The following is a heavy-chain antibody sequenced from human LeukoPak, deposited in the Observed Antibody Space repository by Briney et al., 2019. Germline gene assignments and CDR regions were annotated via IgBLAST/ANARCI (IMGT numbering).Heavy chain of an antibody. CDR3: AKVDIVVVPAARGFDY. D-gene: IGHD2-2*01. CDR1: GFTFSSYA. CDR2: ISGSGGST. J-gene: IGHJ4*02. V-gene: IGHV3-23*01. Sequence: GESLRLSCAASGFTFSSYAMSWVRQAPGKGLEWVSAISGSGGSTYYADSVKGRFTISRDNSKNTLYLQMNSLRAEDTAIYYCAKVDIVVVPAARGFDYWGQGTLVTVSS.